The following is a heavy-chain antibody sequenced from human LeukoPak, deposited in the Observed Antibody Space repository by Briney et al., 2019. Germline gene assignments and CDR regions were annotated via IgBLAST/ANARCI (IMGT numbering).Heavy chain of an antibody. CDR2: IYTSGST. Sequence: SETLSLTCTVSGGSISSYYWSWIRQPAGKGLEWIGRIYTSGSTNYNPSLKSRVTMSVDTSKNQFSLKLSYVTAADTAVYYCARDHYSSSYYYGMDVWGQGTTVTVSS. J-gene: IGHJ6*02. V-gene: IGHV4-4*07. CDR1: GGSISSYY. CDR3: ARDHYSSSYYYGMDV. D-gene: IGHD6-6*01.